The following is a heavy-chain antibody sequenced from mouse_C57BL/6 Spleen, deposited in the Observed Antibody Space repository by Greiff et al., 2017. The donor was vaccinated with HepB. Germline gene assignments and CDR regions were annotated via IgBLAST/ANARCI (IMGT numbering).Heavy chain of an antibody. CDR2: IYPGDGDT. D-gene: IGHD2-12*01. CDR3: ASLRSYYFDY. Sequence: QVHVKQSGPELVKPGASVKISCKASGYAFSSSWMNWVKQRPGKGLEWIGRIYPGDGDTNYNGKFKGKATLTADKSSSTAYMQLSSLTSEDSAVYFCASLRSYYFDYWGQGTTLTVSS. J-gene: IGHJ2*01. V-gene: IGHV1-82*01. CDR1: GYAFSSSW.